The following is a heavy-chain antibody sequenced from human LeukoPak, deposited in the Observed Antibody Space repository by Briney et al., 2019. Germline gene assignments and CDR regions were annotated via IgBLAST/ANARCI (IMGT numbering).Heavy chain of an antibody. CDR1: GFTFSSYA. J-gene: IGHJ4*02. CDR2: ISYDGSNK. Sequence: PGGSLRLSCAASGFTFSSYAMHWVRQAPGKGLEWVAVISYDGSNKYYADSVKGRFTISRDNAKNSLYLQMNSLRAEDTAVYYCARYQDDVHYFDYWGQGTLVTVSS. V-gene: IGHV3-30-3*01. CDR3: ARYQDDVHYFDY. D-gene: IGHD1-1*01.